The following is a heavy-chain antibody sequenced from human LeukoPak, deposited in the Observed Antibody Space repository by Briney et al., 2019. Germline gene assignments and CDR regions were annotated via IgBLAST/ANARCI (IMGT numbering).Heavy chain of an antibody. CDR3: ARDGYYDSSGPPGWI. Sequence: PGGSLRLSCAASGFTFSSYWMHWVRQAPGKGLVWLSRINSDGYSISYADSVKGRFTISRDNSKNTLYLQMNSLRAEDTAVYYCARDGYYDSSGPPGWIWGQGTMVTVSS. CDR2: INSDGYSI. D-gene: IGHD3-22*01. V-gene: IGHV3-74*01. J-gene: IGHJ3*02. CDR1: GFTFSSYW.